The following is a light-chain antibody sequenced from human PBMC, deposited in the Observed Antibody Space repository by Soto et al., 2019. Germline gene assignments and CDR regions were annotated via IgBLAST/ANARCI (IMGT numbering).Light chain of an antibody. CDR1: SSDVGGYNY. V-gene: IGLV2-14*01. J-gene: IGLJ1*01. CDR2: DVS. CDR3: SSPGV. Sequence: QSVLTQPASVSGSPGQSITISCTGTSSDVGGYNYVSWYQQHPGKAPKLMIYDVSNRPSGVSNRFSGSKSGNTAALTISGLQAEDEADYSCSSPGVFGTGPKVTFL.